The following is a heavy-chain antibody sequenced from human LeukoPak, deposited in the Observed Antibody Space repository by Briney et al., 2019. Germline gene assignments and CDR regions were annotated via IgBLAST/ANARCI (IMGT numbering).Heavy chain of an antibody. D-gene: IGHD4-23*01. CDR2: INAGNGNT. CDR1: GYTFTSYA. V-gene: IGHV1-3*03. J-gene: IGHJ4*02. CDR3: ARDSRYITVVTPGGDY. Sequence: ASVKVSCKASGYTFTSYAMHWVRQAPGQRLEWMGWINAGNGNTKYSQEFQGRVTITRDTSASTAYMELSSLRSEDMAVYYCARDSRYITVVTPGGDYWGQGTLVTVSS.